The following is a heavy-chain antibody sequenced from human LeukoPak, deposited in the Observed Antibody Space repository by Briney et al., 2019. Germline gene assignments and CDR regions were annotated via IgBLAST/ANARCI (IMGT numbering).Heavy chain of an antibody. V-gene: IGHV3-23*01. CDR1: GFTFSAYA. D-gene: IGHD4-17*01. CDR3: ARDPNGDHIGAFDM. CDR2: IRGGGGSA. J-gene: IGHJ3*02. Sequence: GGSLRLSCTASGFTFSAYAMMWVRQAPGKGPEWVSAIRGGGGSAFCADSVKGRFTISRDNSKYTLFLQMNSLRAEDTAVYYCARDPNGDHIGAFDMWGPGTMVTVSS.